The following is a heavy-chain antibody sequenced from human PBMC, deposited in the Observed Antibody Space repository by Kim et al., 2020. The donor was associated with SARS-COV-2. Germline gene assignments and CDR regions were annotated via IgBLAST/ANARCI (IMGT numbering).Heavy chain of an antibody. Sequence: GGSLRLSCAASGFTFSSYSMNWVRQAPGKGLEWVSSISSSSSYIYYADSVKGRFTISRDNAKNSLYLQMNSLRAEDTAVYYCARTPVQLVRRAGYYYYWMDVWGQGTPVTVSS. D-gene: IGHD1-1*01. CDR1: GFTFSSYS. V-gene: IGHV3-21*01. CDR2: ISSSSSYI. CDR3: ARTPVQLVRRAGYYYYWMDV. J-gene: IGHJ6*02.